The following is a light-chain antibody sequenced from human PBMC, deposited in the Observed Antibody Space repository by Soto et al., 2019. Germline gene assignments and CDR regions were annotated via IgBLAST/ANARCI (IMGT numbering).Light chain of an antibody. CDR1: SSDVGGYNY. V-gene: IGLV2-14*01. CDR2: EVS. Sequence: QSALTQPASVSGSPGQSITISCTGTSSDVGGYNYVSWYQQHPGKAPKLMIYEVSNRHSGVSNRFSGSKSGNTASLTISGLQAEDEADYYCSSYTSGSTWVFGGGTQLTVL. J-gene: IGLJ3*02. CDR3: SSYTSGSTWV.